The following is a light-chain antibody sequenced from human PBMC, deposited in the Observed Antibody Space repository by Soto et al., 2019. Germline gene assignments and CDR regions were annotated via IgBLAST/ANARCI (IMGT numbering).Light chain of an antibody. CDR2: EVT. CDR1: TSDIGAYDY. CDR3: SSYTRSGSFV. Sequence: QSVLAQPASVSGSPGQSITIPCTGTTSDIGAYDYVSWYQQHPGKVPKLIIFEVTKRPSGFSSRFSGSKSGNTASLTISGLQAEDEADYYCSSYTRSGSFVFGTGTKVTVL. J-gene: IGLJ1*01. V-gene: IGLV2-14*01.